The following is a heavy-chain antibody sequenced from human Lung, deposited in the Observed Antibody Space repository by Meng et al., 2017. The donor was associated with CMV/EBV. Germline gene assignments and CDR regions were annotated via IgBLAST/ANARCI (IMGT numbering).Heavy chain of an antibody. V-gene: IGHV3-66*02. CDR1: GFTVSSNY. D-gene: IGHD3-3*01. J-gene: IGHJ6*02. CDR3: ARETKYYSFWSGYEDYYYYGMDV. CDR2: IYSGGST. Sequence: GGSLRLXXAASGFTVSSNYMSWVRQAPGKGLEWVSVIYSGGSTYYADSVKGRFTISRDSSKNTLYLQMNSLRAEDTAVYYCARETKYYSFWSGYEDYYYYGMDVWGRGXTVTVSS.